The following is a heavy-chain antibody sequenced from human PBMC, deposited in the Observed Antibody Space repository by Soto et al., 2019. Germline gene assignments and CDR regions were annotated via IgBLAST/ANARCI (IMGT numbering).Heavy chain of an antibody. J-gene: IGHJ6*02. V-gene: IGHV3-48*03. CDR1: GFTFSRYE. CDR2: ISPSDSAA. CDR3: ARTLTIQLPPYYYAMDV. D-gene: IGHD1-1*01. Sequence: EAQLVESGGGLVHPGGSLRLSCSASGFTFSRYEMNWVRQGPGRGLEWISYISPSDSAAYYADSVKGRFTISRDNAKNTLILQMNSLRAEDTAVYYCARTLTIQLPPYYYAMDVWGQGTTVTVSS.